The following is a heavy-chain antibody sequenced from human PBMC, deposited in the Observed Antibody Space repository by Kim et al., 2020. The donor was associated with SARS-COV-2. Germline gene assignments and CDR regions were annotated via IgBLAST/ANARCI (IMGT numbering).Heavy chain of an antibody. Sequence: GGSLRLSCAASGFTFSSYSMNWVRQAPGKGLERVSYISSSSSTIYYADSVKGRFTISRDNAKNSLYLQMNSLRAEDTAVYYCARDPGAVAFDYWGQGTLVTVSS. V-gene: IGHV3-48*01. D-gene: IGHD6-19*01. J-gene: IGHJ4*02. CDR3: ARDPGAVAFDY. CDR2: ISSSSSTI. CDR1: GFTFSSYS.